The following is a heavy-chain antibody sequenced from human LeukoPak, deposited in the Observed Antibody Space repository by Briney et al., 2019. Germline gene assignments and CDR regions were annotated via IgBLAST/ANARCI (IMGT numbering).Heavy chain of an antibody. V-gene: IGHV3-23*01. Sequence: GGSLRLSCAASGFTFSKFAMSWVRQAPGKGLECVSLISANGGATYYADSVKGRFTISRDNSKSTLYLQMNSLRADDTAVYYCAKASGSPYYFDYWGQGTLVTVSS. CDR1: GFTFSKFA. J-gene: IGHJ4*02. CDR3: AKASGSPYYFDY. CDR2: ISANGGAT. D-gene: IGHD3-10*01.